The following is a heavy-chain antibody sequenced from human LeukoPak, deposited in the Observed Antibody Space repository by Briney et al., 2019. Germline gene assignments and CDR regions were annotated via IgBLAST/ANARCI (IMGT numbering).Heavy chain of an antibody. V-gene: IGHV3-23*01. CDR3: AKGSHYYDSSGCYRDY. J-gene: IGHJ4*02. CDR1: GFTFSSYA. D-gene: IGHD3-22*01. CDR2: ISGSGGST. Sequence: GGSLRLSCAASGFTFSSYAMSWVRQAPGKGLEWVSAISGSGGSTYYADSVKGRFTISRDNSKNTLYLQMNSLRAEDTAVYYCAKGSHYYDSSGCYRDYWGQGTLVTVSS.